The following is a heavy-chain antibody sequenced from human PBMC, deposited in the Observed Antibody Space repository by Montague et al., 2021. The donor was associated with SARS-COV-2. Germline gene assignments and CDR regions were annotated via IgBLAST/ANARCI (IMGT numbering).Heavy chain of an antibody. D-gene: IGHD2-21*02. V-gene: IGHV4-39*01. CDR2: IYYSGNT. CDR1: GGSITSSAYY. J-gene: IGHJ6*02. Sequence: SETLSLTCTVSGGSITSSAYYWSWIRQSPGKGLEWIGTIYYSGNTYSNPSLKNRVTISMDTSKSQVSLKINSVTAADTAVYLCASLGSPAYCGGDCYLRDYGMDVWGQGTRVTVSS. CDR3: ASLGSPAYCGGDCYLRDYGMDV.